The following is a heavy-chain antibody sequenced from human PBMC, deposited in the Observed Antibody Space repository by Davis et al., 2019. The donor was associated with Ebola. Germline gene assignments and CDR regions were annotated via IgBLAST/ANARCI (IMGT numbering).Heavy chain of an antibody. J-gene: IGHJ4*02. CDR1: GFDVNTNH. CDR2: LDNTGKT. Sequence: PGGSLRLSCAASGFDVNTNHMTWVRQAPGQGLEWASFLDNTGKTYYADSVKGRFTISRDNSRNTVYLHMLSLRAEDTAVYYCAGEDDYSNDYWGQGTLVTVSP. D-gene: IGHD4-11*01. CDR3: AGEDDYSNDY. V-gene: IGHV3-53*01.